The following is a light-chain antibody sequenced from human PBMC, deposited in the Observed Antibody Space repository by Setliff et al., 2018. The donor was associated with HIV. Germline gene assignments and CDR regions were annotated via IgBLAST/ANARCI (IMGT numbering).Light chain of an antibody. CDR2: QAT. V-gene: IGLV2-23*01. Sequence: QSALAQPASVSVSPGQSITISCTGTSNDVGRYDLVSWYQQHPARAPKLIIYQATRRPSGVSNRFYGAKSGNMASLTISGLQAEDEADYYCCSNTGSNTFVFGTGTKVTVL. CDR3: CSNTGSNTFV. J-gene: IGLJ1*01. CDR1: SNDVGRYDL.